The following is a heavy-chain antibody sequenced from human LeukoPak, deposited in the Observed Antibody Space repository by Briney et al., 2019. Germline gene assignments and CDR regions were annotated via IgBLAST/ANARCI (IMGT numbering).Heavy chain of an antibody. CDR1: GFTFSSYE. CDR3: ARVAVTARWYYYYYMDV. D-gene: IGHD2-21*02. CDR2: ISSSGSTI. V-gene: IGHV3-48*03. J-gene: IGHJ6*03. Sequence: GGSLRLSCAASGFTFSSYEMNWARQAPGKGLEWVSYISSSGSTIYYADSVKGRFTISRDNAKNSLYLQMNSLRAEDTAVYYCARVAVTARWYYYYYMDVWGKGTTVTISS.